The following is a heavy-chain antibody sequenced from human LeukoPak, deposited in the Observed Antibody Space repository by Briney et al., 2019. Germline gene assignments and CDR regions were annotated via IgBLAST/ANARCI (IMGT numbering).Heavy chain of an antibody. CDR2: ISYDGSNK. Sequence: GGSLRLSCAASGFTFSSYGMHWVRQAPGKGLEWVAVISYDGSNKYYADSVKGRFTISRDNSKNTLYLQMNSLRAEDTAVYYCAKPNGSGSYYQDYWGQGTLVTVSS. V-gene: IGHV3-30-3*02. CDR1: GFTFSSYG. CDR3: AKPNGSGSYYQDY. J-gene: IGHJ4*02. D-gene: IGHD3-10*01.